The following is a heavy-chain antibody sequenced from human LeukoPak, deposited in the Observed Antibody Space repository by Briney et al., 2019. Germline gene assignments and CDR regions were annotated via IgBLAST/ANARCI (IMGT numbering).Heavy chain of an antibody. CDR3: ARGGIYSQGFDY. CDR1: GFTFSSYS. V-gene: IGHV3-21*01. J-gene: IGHJ4*02. Sequence: PGGSLRLSCAASGFTFSSYSMNWVRQAPGKGLEWVSFISTTSDYIHYADSLKGRVAISRDNAKNSLYLQMNSLRAEDTAVYYCARGGIYSQGFDYRGQGSLVAVSS. D-gene: IGHD6-13*01. CDR2: ISTTSDYI.